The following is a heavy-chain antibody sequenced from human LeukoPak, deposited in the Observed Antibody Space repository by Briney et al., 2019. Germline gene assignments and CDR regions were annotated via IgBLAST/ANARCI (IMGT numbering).Heavy chain of an antibody. Sequence: GGSLRLSCEASGFSFSSYWMNWVRQAPGKGLEWVSSISSSSSYIYYTDSVKGRFNISRDNANNSLYLQMNSLRAEDTAVYYCARVTYESGYYYDGSGSSRNYYYYMYVWRKGSTVTVSS. D-gene: IGHD3-10*01. CDR1: GFSFSSYW. V-gene: IGHV3-21*01. J-gene: IGHJ6*03. CDR2: ISSSSSYI. CDR3: ARVTYESGYYYDGSGSSRNYYYYMYV.